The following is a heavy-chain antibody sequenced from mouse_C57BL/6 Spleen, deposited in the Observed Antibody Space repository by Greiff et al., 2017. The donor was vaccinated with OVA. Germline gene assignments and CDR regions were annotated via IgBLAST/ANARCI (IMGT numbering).Heavy chain of an antibody. V-gene: IGHV7-3*01. CDR1: GFTFTDYY. D-gene: IGHD1-1*01. Sequence: EVKVVESGGGLVQPGGSLSLSCAASGFTFTDYYMSWVRQPPGKALEWLGFIRNKANGYTTEYSASVKGRFTISRDNSQSILYLQMNALRAEDSATYYCARFYYGSSGYFDVWGTGTTVTVSS. CDR2: IRNKANGYTT. CDR3: ARFYYGSSGYFDV. J-gene: IGHJ1*03.